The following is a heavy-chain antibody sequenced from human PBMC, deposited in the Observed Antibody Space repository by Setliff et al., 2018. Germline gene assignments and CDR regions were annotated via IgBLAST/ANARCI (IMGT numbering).Heavy chain of an antibody. D-gene: IGHD3-10*01. CDR3: ARRDLYYFDS. J-gene: IGHJ4*02. V-gene: IGHV3-11*01. CDR1: GFPFGDYY. Sequence: GSLRLSCAASGFPFGDYYMSWIRQAPGKGLEWVAYIDTSGLTKYYEDSVKGRFTVSRDNDKNLLYLQMTSLRPEDTATYYCARRDLYYFDSWGQGTLVTVSS. CDR2: IDTSGLTK.